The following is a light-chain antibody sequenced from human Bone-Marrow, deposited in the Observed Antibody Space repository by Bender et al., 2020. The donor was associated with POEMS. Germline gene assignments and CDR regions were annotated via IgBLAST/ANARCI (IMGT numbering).Light chain of an antibody. CDR3: SSYTSSSTLVL. J-gene: IGLJ3*02. Sequence: QSALTQPASVSGSPGQSITISCTGTSSDVGGYNYVPCYQQHPGKAPKLIIYDVTNRPSGVSNRFSGSKSGNTASLTISGLQAEDEADYYCSSYTSSSTLVLFGGGTKLTVL. V-gene: IGLV2-14*03. CDR2: DVT. CDR1: SSDVGGYNY.